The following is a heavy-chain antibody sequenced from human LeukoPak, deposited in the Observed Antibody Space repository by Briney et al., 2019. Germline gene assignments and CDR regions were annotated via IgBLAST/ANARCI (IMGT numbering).Heavy chain of an antibody. D-gene: IGHD2-2*01. CDR3: ARGTRGYCSSTSCYVILGYFDY. V-gene: IGHV3-48*01. CDR2: ISSSSSTI. J-gene: IGHJ4*02. CDR1: GFTFSSYS. Sequence: PGGSLRLSCAASGFTFSSYSMNWVRQATGKGLEWVSYISSSSSTIYYADSVKGRFTISRDNAKNSLYLQMNSLRAEDTAVYYCARGTRGYCSSTSCYVILGYFDYWGQGTLVTVSS.